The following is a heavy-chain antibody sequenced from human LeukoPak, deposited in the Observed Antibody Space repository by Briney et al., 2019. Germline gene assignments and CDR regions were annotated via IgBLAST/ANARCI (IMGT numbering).Heavy chain of an antibody. V-gene: IGHV3-21*01. D-gene: IGHD2-8*01. CDR3: AREQWWLIPWFDP. CDR2: ISSSSSYI. Sequence: GGSLRLSCAASGFTFSSYSMNWVRQAPGKGLEWVSSISSSSSYIYYADSVKGRFTISRDNAKNSLYLQMNSLRAEDTAVYYCAREQWWLIPWFDPWGQGTLDTVSS. CDR1: GFTFSSYS. J-gene: IGHJ5*02.